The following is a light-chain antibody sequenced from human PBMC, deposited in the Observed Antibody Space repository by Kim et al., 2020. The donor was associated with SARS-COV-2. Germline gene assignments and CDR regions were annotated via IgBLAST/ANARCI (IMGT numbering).Light chain of an antibody. Sequence: SVSPGQTASITCSGDKLGDKYACWYQQKPGQSPVLVIYQDSKRPSGIPERFSGSNSGNTATLTISGTQAMDEADYYCQVWDSSTVFGGGTQLTVL. CDR1: KLGDKY. CDR3: QVWDSSTV. CDR2: QDS. V-gene: IGLV3-1*01. J-gene: IGLJ2*01.